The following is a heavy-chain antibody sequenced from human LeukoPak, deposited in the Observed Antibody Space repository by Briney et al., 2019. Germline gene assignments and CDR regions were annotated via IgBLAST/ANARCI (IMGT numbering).Heavy chain of an antibody. Sequence: PETLSLTRTVSRGSISRYYWSWIRQPPGKGLECIGYIYPIGSTNYNSSLKSRVTTSLDTPKNQFSLKLSSVTAADTAVYYCARHERRYYYGSGSYSLYYYYYMDVWGKGTTVTVS. CDR2: IYPIGST. CDR1: RGSISRYY. D-gene: IGHD3-10*01. CDR3: ARHERRYYYGSGSYSLYYYYYMDV. V-gene: IGHV4-59*08. J-gene: IGHJ6*03.